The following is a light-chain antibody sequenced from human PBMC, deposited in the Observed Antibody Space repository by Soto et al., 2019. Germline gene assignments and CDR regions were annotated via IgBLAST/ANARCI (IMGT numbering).Light chain of an antibody. CDR3: QQRSNWPPPIT. Sequence: EIVLTQSPATLSLSPGERATLSCRASQSVSSYLAWSQQKPGQAPRLLIYDASNRATGIPARFSGSGSGTDFTLTISSLEPEDFAVYYCQQRSNWPPPITFGQGTRLEIK. J-gene: IGKJ5*01. V-gene: IGKV3-11*01. CDR2: DAS. CDR1: QSVSSY.